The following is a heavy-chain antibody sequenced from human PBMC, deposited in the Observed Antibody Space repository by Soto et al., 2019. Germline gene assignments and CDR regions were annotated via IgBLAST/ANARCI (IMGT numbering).Heavy chain of an antibody. CDR2: IKGDGSET. J-gene: IGHJ4*02. CDR1: GVTFSSYW. Sequence: PGGSLRLSCVASGVTFSSYWMHWVRQAPGKGLVWVSRIKGDGSETNYADSVKGRFTISRDNAKNTLYLQLNSLRAEDTAVYYCLRGNSGYGNFDYWGQGTLVTVSS. V-gene: IGHV3-74*01. D-gene: IGHD5-12*01. CDR3: LRGNSGYGNFDY.